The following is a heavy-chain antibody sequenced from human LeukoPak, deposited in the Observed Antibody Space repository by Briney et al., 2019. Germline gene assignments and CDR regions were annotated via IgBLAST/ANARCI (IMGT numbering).Heavy chain of an antibody. CDR2: INPSAGTA. Sequence: ASVKVSCKASGYTFTGYYMYWVRQAPGQGLEWMGIINPSAGTASYPQKFQGRVTMTRDTSTTTVYMELTSLRSEDTAAYYCARNGWVGAPQLGAFDVWGRGTMVTVSS. V-gene: IGHV1-46*01. CDR3: ARNGWVGAPQLGAFDV. CDR1: GYTFTGYY. D-gene: IGHD1-26*01. J-gene: IGHJ3*01.